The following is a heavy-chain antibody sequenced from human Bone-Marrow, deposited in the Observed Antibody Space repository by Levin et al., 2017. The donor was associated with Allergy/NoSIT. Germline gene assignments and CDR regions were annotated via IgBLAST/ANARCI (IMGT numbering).Heavy chain of an antibody. V-gene: IGHV3-9*01. CDR3: ARDMSEHGSYYYYYGLDV. CDR2: ISWNSGNS. Sequence: GGSLRLSCAASGFTFGDYAIHWVRQAPGKGLEWVSGISWNSGNSGYADSVKGRFTISRDNAKNSVYLQMNSLRAEDTALYYCARDMSEHGSYYYYYGLDVWGQGTTVTVSS. D-gene: IGHD2-21*01. J-gene: IGHJ6*02. CDR1: GFTFGDYA.